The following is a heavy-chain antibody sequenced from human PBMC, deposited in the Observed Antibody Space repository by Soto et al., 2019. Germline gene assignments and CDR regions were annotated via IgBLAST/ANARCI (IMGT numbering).Heavy chain of an antibody. CDR1: GFTFSSYA. CDR3: AMARSGAAAGPGAFDI. V-gene: IGHV3-23*01. CDR2: ITGSGGRT. Sequence: GGSLRLSCAASGFTFSSYAMNWVRQTPGKGLEWVSVITGSGGRTHYADSVKGRFTISRDNSKNTLYLQMNSLRAEDTAVYYCAMARSGAAAGPGAFDIWGQGTMVTVSS. J-gene: IGHJ3*02. D-gene: IGHD6-13*01.